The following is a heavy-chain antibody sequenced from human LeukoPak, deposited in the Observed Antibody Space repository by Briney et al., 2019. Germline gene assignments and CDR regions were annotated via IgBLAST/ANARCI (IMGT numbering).Heavy chain of an antibody. J-gene: IGHJ3*02. CDR3: ARDLNRYYDSSGYPDAFDI. V-gene: IGHV3-48*01. CDR2: ISSSSSTI. D-gene: IGHD3-22*01. Sequence: PGGSLRLSCAASGFTFSSYSMNWVRQAPGKGLEWVSYISSSSSTIYYADSGKGRFTISRDNAKNSLYLQMNSLRAEDTAVYYCARDLNRYYDSSGYPDAFDIWGQGTMVTVSS. CDR1: GFTFSSYS.